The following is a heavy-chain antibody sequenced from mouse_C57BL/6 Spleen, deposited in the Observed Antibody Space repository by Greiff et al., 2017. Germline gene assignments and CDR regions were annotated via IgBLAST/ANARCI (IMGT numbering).Heavy chain of an antibody. J-gene: IGHJ4*01. Sequence: EVQGVESGGGLVQPKGSLKLSCAASGFSFNTYAMNWVRQAPGKGLEWVARIRSKSNNYTTYYADSVKDRFTISRDDSESMLYLQMNNLKTEDTAMYYCVRNSMDYWGQGTSVTVSS. CDR3: VRNSMDY. V-gene: IGHV10-1*01. CDR1: GFSFNTYA. CDR2: IRSKSNNYTT.